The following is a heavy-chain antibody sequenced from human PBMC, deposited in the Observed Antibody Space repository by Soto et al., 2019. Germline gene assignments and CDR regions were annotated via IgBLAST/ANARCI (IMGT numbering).Heavy chain of an antibody. Sequence: GSLRLSCAGSGFTFSSYWMSWVRQAPGKGLEWVANIKQDGGEKYYVDSVKGRFTISRDNAKNSLYLQMNSLRPEDPAVYYCGLGTAAAVGGMDRWGRVTTVTVSS. D-gene: IGHD1-26*01. CDR3: GLGTAAAVGGMDR. CDR2: IKQDGGEK. CDR1: GFTFSSYW. J-gene: IGHJ6*02. V-gene: IGHV3-7*01.